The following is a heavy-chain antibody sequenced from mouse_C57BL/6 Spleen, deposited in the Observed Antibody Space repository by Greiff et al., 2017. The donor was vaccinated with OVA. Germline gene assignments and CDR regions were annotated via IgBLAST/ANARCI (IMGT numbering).Heavy chain of an antibody. CDR3: ARDTLYGYFDV. V-gene: IGHV3-6*01. CDR2: ISYDGSN. CDR1: GYSITSGYY. Sequence: EVKRLESGPGLVKPSQSLSLTCSVTGYSITSGYYWNWLRQFPGNKLEGMGYISYDGSNNDNPSLKNRISITRDTSKNQFFLKFNSVTTEYTATYDCARDTLYGYFDVWGTGTTVTVSS. J-gene: IGHJ1*03.